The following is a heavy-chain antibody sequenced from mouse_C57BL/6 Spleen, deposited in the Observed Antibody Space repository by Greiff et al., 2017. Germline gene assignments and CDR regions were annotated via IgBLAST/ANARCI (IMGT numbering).Heavy chain of an antibody. Sequence: QVHVKQSGAELVRPGASVTLSCKASGYTFTDYEMHWVKQTPVHGLEWIGAIDPETGGTAYNQKFKGKAILTADKSSSTAYMELRSLTSEDSAVYYCTRRGAHSGAMDYWGQGTSVTVSS. CDR2: IDPETGGT. CDR3: TRRGAHSGAMDY. CDR1: GYTFTDYE. J-gene: IGHJ4*01. V-gene: IGHV1-15*01.